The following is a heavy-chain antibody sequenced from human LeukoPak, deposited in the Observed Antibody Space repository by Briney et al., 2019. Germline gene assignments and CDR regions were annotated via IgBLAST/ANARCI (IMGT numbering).Heavy chain of an antibody. D-gene: IGHD6-19*01. CDR2: ISGSGGST. V-gene: IGHV3-23*01. CDR3: AKGDSSGWYGVFDY. CDR1: TFSFRNFA. J-gene: IGHJ4*02. Sequence: GGSLRLSCAASTFSFRNFAMSWVRQAPGKGLEWVSAISGSGGSTYYADSVKGRFTISRDNSKNTLYLQMNSLRAEDTAVYYCAKGDSSGWYGVFDYWGQGTLVTVSS.